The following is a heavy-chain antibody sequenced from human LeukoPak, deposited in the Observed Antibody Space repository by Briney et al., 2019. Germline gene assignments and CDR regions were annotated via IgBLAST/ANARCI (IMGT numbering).Heavy chain of an antibody. CDR3: ARARFDSSGYSSIIDY. J-gene: IGHJ4*02. Sequence: SETLSLTCTVSGYSISSGYYWGWIRQPPGKGLEWIGSIYRSGSTYYNPSLKSRVTISVDTSKNQFSLKLSSVTAADAAVYYCARARFDSSGYSSIIDYWGQGTLVTVSS. CDR2: IYRSGST. V-gene: IGHV4-38-2*02. D-gene: IGHD3-22*01. CDR1: GYSISSGYY.